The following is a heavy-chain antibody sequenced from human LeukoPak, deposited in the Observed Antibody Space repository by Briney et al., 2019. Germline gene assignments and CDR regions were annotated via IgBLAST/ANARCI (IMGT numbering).Heavy chain of an antibody. CDR1: GFTFTNYC. CDR2: INEDGSKK. D-gene: IGHD1-26*01. Sequence: SGGSLRLSCAASGFTFTNYCMIWVRQAPGKGLEWVANINEDGSKKYYVGSVEGRFTISRDNAKNSVFLQINSLRADDTAMYYCASSPYSFSSSWGQGTLVTVSS. CDR3: ASSPYSFSSS. V-gene: IGHV3-7*01. J-gene: IGHJ5*02.